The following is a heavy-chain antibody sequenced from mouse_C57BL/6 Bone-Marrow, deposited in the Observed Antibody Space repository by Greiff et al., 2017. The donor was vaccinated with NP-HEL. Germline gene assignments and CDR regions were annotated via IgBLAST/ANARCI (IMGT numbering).Heavy chain of an antibody. J-gene: IGHJ2*01. V-gene: IGHV1-59*01. Sequence: VQLQQPGAELVRPGTSVKLSCKASGYTFTSYWMHWVKQRPGQGLEWIGVIDPSDSYTNYNQKFKGKATLTVDTSSSTAYMQLSSLTSEDSAVYYCARRGRGRGYFDDWGQGTTLTVSS. CDR2: IDPSDSYT. CDR3: ARRGRGRGYFDD. D-gene: IGHD3-3*01. CDR1: GYTFTSYW.